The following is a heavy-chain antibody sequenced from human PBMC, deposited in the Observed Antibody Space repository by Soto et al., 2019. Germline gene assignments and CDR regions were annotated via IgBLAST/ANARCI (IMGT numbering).Heavy chain of an antibody. J-gene: IGHJ3*02. CDR2: IYYSGST. CDR1: GGSISSGDYY. Sequence: KSSEILSLTCTVSGGSISSGDYYWSWIRQPPGKGLEWIGYIYYSGSTYYNPSLKSRVTISVDTSKNQFSLKLSSVTAADTAVYYCARVRRGAFDIWGQGTMVTVSS. V-gene: IGHV4-30-4*01. CDR3: ARVRRGAFDI.